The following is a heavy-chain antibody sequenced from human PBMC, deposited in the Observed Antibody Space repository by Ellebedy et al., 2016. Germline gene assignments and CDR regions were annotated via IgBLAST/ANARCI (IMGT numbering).Heavy chain of an antibody. V-gene: IGHV3-30*18. J-gene: IGHJ4*02. CDR3: AKDPDTAMVTGSFDY. Sequence: GESLKISXAASGFTFSGYAMSWVRQAPGKGLEWVAVISYDGSNKYYADSVKGRFTISRDNSKNTLYLQMNSLRAEDTAVYYCAKDPDTAMVTGSFDYWGQGTLVTVSS. CDR1: GFTFSGYA. CDR2: ISYDGSNK. D-gene: IGHD5-18*01.